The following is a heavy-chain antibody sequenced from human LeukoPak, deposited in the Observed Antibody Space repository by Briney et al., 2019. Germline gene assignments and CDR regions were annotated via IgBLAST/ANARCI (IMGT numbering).Heavy chain of an antibody. CDR2: ISGRTGTM. Sequence: PGGSLRLSCAAAGFTFSSYSMNWVRQAPGKGLEWISYISGRTGTMYYADSAQGRFTISRDNAKNSLYLQLNSLRDEDTAVYYCARDRSPYTTSAYYLDYWGQGTLVTVSS. J-gene: IGHJ4*02. CDR1: GFTFSSYS. V-gene: IGHV3-48*02. CDR3: ARDRSPYTTSAYYLDY. D-gene: IGHD3-22*01.